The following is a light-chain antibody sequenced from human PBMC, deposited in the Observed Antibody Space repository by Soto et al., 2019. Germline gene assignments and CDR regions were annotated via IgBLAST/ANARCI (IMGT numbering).Light chain of an antibody. CDR2: TAS. V-gene: IGKV1-12*01. CDR3: QQAASFPIS. J-gene: IGKJ5*01. CDR1: QGVSTW. Sequence: IQINKSPSSVSASVGDRVTMTCRASQGVSTWLAWYQQKPGKAPNLLIYTASSLQSGVPSRFSGSGSGTDFTLTINGLQPEDFATYYCQQAASFPISFGQGIRLDLK.